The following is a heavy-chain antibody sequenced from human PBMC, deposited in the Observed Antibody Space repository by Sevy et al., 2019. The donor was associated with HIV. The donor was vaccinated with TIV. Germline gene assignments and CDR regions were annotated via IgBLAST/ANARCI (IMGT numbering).Heavy chain of an antibody. J-gene: IGHJ4*02. D-gene: IGHD6-25*01. CDR2: IKQDRSEK. CDR3: ARALAAAASY. Sequence: GKSLKISCAASGFTFSSYWMNWVRQAAGKGLEWVANIKQDRSEKYHVDSVKGRFTISRDNAKNSMHLQMNSLRAEDTAVYDCARALAAAASYWGQGTLVTVSS. CDR1: GFTFSSYW. V-gene: IGHV3-7*01.